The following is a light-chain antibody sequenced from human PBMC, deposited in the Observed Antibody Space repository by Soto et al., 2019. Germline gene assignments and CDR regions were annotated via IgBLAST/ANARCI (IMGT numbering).Light chain of an antibody. CDR1: QSVSSF. CDR2: DAS. CDR3: QQHTDWPPIT. J-gene: IGKJ4*01. Sequence: DVKMTQSPSTLSASVGDRVTITCRASQSVSSFLAWYQQKPGKAPKVLIYDASTLENGVPSRFSGSGSGTEFTLTISSLQSEDFAVYYCQQHTDWPPITFGGGTKVDVK. V-gene: IGKV1-5*01.